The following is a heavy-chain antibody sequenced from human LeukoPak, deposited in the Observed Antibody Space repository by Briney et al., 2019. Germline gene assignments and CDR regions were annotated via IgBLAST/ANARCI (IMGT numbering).Heavy chain of an antibody. CDR3: ARRRGYSYGHFDY. D-gene: IGHD5-18*01. CDR1: GGPFSGYY. CDR2: INHSGST. V-gene: IGHV4-34*01. Sequence: PSETLSLTCAVYGGPFSGYYWSWIRQPPGKGLEWIGEINHSGSTNYNPSLKSRVTISVDTSKNQFSLKLSSVTAADTAVYYCARRRGYSYGHFDYWGQGTLVTVSS. J-gene: IGHJ4*02.